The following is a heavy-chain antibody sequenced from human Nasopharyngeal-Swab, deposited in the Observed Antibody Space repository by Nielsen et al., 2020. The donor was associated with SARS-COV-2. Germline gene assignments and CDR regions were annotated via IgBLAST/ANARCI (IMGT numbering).Heavy chain of an antibody. CDR1: GYSFSTYW. Sequence: GESLKISCQCSGYSFSTYWIGWVRQMPGKGLEWMGIIYPGDSTTKYRPSFQGQVTISADKSISTAYLQWSSLKASDTAMYFCARLYGGYVDYWGQGTLVTVSS. J-gene: IGHJ4*02. D-gene: IGHD4/OR15-4a*01. V-gene: IGHV5-51*01. CDR2: IYPGDSTT. CDR3: ARLYGGYVDY.